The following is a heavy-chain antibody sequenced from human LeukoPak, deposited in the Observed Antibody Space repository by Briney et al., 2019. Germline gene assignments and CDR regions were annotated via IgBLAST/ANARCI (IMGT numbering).Heavy chain of an antibody. J-gene: IGHJ4*02. CDR3: ARGPQYYYDSSGPGDY. Sequence: ASVKVSFKASGYTFTSYGLSWVRQAPGQGLEWMGWINPNSGGTNYAQKFQGRVTMTRDTSISTAYMELSRLRSDDTAVYYCARGPQYYYDSSGPGDYWGQGTLVTVSS. CDR2: INPNSGGT. CDR1: GYTFTSYG. V-gene: IGHV1-2*02. D-gene: IGHD3-22*01.